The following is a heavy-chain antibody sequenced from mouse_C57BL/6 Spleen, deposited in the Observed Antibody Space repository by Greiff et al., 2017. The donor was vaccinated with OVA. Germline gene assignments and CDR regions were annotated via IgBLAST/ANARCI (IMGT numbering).Heavy chain of an antibody. V-gene: IGHV1-72*01. D-gene: IGHD1-1*01. CDR1: GYTFTSYW. CDR3: ARERNYYGSSYEAMDY. J-gene: IGHJ4*01. Sequence: QVQLKQPGAELVKPGASVKLSCKASGYTFTSYWMHWVKQRPGRGLEWIGRIDPNRGGTKYNEKFKSKATLTVDKPSSTAYMQLSSQTSEDSAVYYVARERNYYGSSYEAMDYWGQGTSVTVSS. CDR2: IDPNRGGT.